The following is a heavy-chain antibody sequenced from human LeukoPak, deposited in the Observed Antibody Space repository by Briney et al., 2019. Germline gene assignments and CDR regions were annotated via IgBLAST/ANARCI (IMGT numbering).Heavy chain of an antibody. CDR3: TTIAVAGLVDY. V-gene: IGHV3-73*01. CDR1: GFTFSGSA. J-gene: IGHJ4*02. Sequence: PGESLRLSCAASGFTFSGSAMHWVRQASGKGLEWVGRIRSKANSYATAYAASVKGRFTISRDDSKNTAYLQMNSLKTEDTAVYYCTTIAVAGLVDYWGQGTLVTVSS. D-gene: IGHD6-19*01. CDR2: IRSKANSYAT.